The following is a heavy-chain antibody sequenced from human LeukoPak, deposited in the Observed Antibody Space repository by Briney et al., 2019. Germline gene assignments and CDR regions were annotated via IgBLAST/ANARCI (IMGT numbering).Heavy chain of an antibody. CDR1: GLTFSTFG. Sequence: KPGGSLRLSCTASGLTFSTFGFNWVRQAPGKGLEWVASIGPTGSDRYHADSIKGRFTISRDNANNFLYLQMNSLRAEDTAVYYCATETNGRHYDYWGQGTLLTVSS. J-gene: IGHJ4*02. CDR3: ATETNGRHYDY. V-gene: IGHV3-21*06. CDR2: IGPTGSDR. D-gene: IGHD1-14*01.